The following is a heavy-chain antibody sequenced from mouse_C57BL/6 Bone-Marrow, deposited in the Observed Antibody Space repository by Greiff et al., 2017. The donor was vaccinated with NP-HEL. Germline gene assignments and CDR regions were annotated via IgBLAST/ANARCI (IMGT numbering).Heavy chain of an antibody. D-gene: IGHD2-4*01. Sequence: VQLQQPGAELVKPGASVKLSCKASGYTFTSYWMQWVKQRPGQGLEWIGEIDPSDSYTNYNPKFKGQASLTVDTSYSTAYMQLSSLTSEDSAVYYCTREDIYYDYDGFAYWGQGTLVTVSA. CDR2: IDPSDSYT. CDR1: GYTFTSYW. V-gene: IGHV1-50*01. J-gene: IGHJ3*01. CDR3: TREDIYYDYDGFAY.